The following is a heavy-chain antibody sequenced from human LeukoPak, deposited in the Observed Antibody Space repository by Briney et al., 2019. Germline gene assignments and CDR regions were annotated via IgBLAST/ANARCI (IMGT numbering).Heavy chain of an antibody. CDR1: GFTFSSYW. J-gene: IGHJ6*02. CDR2: IKQDGSEK. Sequence: GGSLRLSCAASGFTFSSYWMKWVRQAPGKGLEWVANIKQDGSEKYYVDSVKGRFTISRDNAKNSLYLQMNSLRAEDTAVYYCAREGYSYGYYYYGMDVWGQGTTVTVSS. CDR3: AREGYSYGYYYYGMDV. D-gene: IGHD5-18*01. V-gene: IGHV3-7*01.